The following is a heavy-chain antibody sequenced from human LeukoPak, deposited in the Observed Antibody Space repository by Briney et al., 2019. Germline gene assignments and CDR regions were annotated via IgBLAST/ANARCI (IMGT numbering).Heavy chain of an antibody. CDR1: GGSISSSSYY. CDR3: VRGPYGSGISNWFDP. D-gene: IGHD3-10*01. Sequence: SETLSLTCTVSGGSISSSSYYWGWIRQPPGKGLEWIGYIYYSGDTNYNPSLQSRVTVSVDTSKNQFSLKLTSVTAADTAVYYCVRGPYGSGISNWFDPWGQGTLVIVSS. J-gene: IGHJ5*02. CDR2: IYYSGDT. V-gene: IGHV4-61*05.